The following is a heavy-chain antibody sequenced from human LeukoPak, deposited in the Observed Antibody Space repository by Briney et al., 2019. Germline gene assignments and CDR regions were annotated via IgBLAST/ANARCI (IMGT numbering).Heavy chain of an antibody. Sequence: GGSLRLSCAASGFSFSSYAMHWVRQAPGKGLEWVSGISWNSNNIGYADSVKGRFTISRDSAKNSLYLQMNSLRAEDMALYFCAKDIRSKYYYDSSTYLPPPVGAFDIWGQGTMVTVSS. V-gene: IGHV3-9*03. J-gene: IGHJ3*02. CDR1: GFSFSSYA. CDR2: ISWNSNNI. D-gene: IGHD3-22*01. CDR3: AKDIRSKYYYDSSTYLPPPVGAFDI.